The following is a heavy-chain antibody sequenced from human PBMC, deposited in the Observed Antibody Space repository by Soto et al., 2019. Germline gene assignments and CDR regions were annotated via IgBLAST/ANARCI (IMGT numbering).Heavy chain of an antibody. CDR2: IIPILGIA. V-gene: IGHV1-69*02. CDR3: ASGRGDYYGSGSQGRWFDP. J-gene: IGHJ5*02. D-gene: IGHD3-10*01. CDR1: GGTFSSYT. Sequence: QVQLVQSGAEVKKPGSSVKVSCKASGGTFSSYTISWVRQAPGQGLEWMGRIIPILGIANYAQKFQGRVTITADKSTSTAYMELSSLRSEDTAVYYCASGRGDYYGSGSQGRWFDPWGQGTLVTVSS.